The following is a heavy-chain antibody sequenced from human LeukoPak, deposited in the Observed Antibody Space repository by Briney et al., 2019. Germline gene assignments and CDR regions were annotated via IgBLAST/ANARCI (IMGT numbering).Heavy chain of an antibody. D-gene: IGHD3-10*01. CDR3: ARGKARRELANWFDP. CDR2: MNPNSGNT. J-gene: IGHJ5*02. Sequence: ASVKVSCKASGYTFTSYDINWVRQATGQGLEWMGWMNPNSGNTGYAQKFQGRVTMTRNTSISTAYMELSSLRSEDTAVYYCARGKARRELANWFDPGAREPWSPSPQ. CDR1: GYTFTSYD. V-gene: IGHV1-8*01.